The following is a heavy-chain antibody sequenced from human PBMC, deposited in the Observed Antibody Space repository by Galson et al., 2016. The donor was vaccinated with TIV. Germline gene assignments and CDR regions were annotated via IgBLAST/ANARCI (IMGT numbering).Heavy chain of an antibody. J-gene: IGHJ4*02. CDR1: GYTFTSYY. CDR2: VDPDDSSA. Sequence: QSGAEVKKPEESLRISCEASGYTFTSYYISWVRQSPGRGLEWMGRVDPDDSSAIYNPSFEGHVVISSDKSIGVAYLEWGSLRSSDTATYYCATLSHRWEEEISDYWGQGTLVTVSS. D-gene: IGHD1-26*01. V-gene: IGHV5-10-1*01. CDR3: ATLSHRWEEEISDY.